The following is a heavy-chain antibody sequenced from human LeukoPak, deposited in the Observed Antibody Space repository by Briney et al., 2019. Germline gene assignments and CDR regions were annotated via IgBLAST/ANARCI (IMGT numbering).Heavy chain of an antibody. D-gene: IGHD3-22*01. CDR3: ASDYYDSSGYYYRYAFDI. J-gene: IGHJ3*02. V-gene: IGHV3-7*01. Sequence: GGSLRLSCAASGFTFGSYWMSWVRQAPGKGLEWVANIKQDGSEKYYVDSVKGRFTISRDNAKNSLYLQMNSLRAEDTAVYYCASDYYDSSGYYYRYAFDIWGQGTMVTVSS. CDR1: GFTFGSYW. CDR2: IKQDGSEK.